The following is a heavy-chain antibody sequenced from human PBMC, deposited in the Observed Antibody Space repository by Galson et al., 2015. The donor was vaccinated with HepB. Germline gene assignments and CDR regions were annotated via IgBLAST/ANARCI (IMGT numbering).Heavy chain of an antibody. V-gene: IGHV1-3*01. J-gene: IGHJ3*02. CDR2: INAGNGNT. D-gene: IGHD3-9*01. CDR3: ARSGYAFDI. Sequence: SVKVSCKASGYTFTSYAMHWVRQAPGQRLEWMGWINAGNGNTKYSPKFQGRVTITRDTSAGTAYMELRSLRSDDTAVYYCARSGYAFDIWGKGTTVTVSS. CDR1: GYTFTSYA.